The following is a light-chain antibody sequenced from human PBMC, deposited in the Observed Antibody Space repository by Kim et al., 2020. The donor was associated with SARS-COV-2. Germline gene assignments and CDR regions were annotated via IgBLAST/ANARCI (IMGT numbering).Light chain of an antibody. CDR3: SSYKGGTTFYV. CDR1: SSDLNASNY. CDR2: GVN. J-gene: IGLJ1*01. V-gene: IGLV2-14*03. Sequence: QSITISSTETSSDLNASNYVSWYRQHPVNAPTLLIYGVNSRPSGVFNRCSGCKNGNTASLTISGLQDEDEADYYCSSYKGGTTFYVFGTGTKVTVL.